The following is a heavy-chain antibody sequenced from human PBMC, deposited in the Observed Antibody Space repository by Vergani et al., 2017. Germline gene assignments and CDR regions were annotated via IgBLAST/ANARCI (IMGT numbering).Heavy chain of an antibody. CDR1: GDSVISTDYP. CDR3: ASKRGACRAAYCHSYDF. D-gene: IGHD2-15*01. J-gene: IGHJ4*02. Sequence: QVQLQESGPGLVKPSETLSLTCTVSGDSVISTDYPWGWIRQPPGKGLEWIGSMAYSGSTSYNPSLESRISISFETPKNQFSLRLTSVTAADTAVYYCASKRGACRAAYCHSYDFWGPGTLVGVSS. CDR2: MAYSGST. V-gene: IGHV4-39*01.